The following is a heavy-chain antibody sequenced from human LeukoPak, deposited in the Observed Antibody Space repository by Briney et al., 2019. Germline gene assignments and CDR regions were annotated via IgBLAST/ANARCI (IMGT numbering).Heavy chain of an antibody. V-gene: IGHV3-9*01. J-gene: IGHJ6*03. CDR1: GFTFDDYA. D-gene: IGHD6-6*01. CDR2: ISWNSGSI. Sequence: GGSLRLSCAASGFTFDDYAMHWVRQAPGKGLEWVSGISWNSGSIGYADSVKGRFTISRDNAKNSLYLQMNSLRAEDTALYYCAKALAARPYYYYYYMDVWGKGTTVTVSS. CDR3: AKALAARPYYYYYYMDV.